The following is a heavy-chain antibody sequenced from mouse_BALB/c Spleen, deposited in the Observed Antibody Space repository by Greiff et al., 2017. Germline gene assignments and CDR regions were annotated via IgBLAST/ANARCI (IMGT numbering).Heavy chain of an antibody. CDR2: ISSGGSYT. Sequence: DVKLVESGGGLVKPGGSLKLSCAASGFTFSSYAMSWVRQTPEKRLEWVATISSGGSYTYYPDSVKGRFTISRDNAKNTLYLQMSSLRSEDTAMYYCASLGYWGQGTTLTVSS. CDR1: GFTFSSYA. J-gene: IGHJ2*01. V-gene: IGHV5-9-3*01. CDR3: ASLGY.